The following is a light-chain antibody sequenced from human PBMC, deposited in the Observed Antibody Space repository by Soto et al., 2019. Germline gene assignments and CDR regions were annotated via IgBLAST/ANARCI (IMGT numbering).Light chain of an antibody. J-gene: IGLJ3*02. V-gene: IGLV1-51*01. CDR1: SSNVGKNF. Sequence: QSVLTQPPSVSAAPGQKVSISCSGSSSNVGKNFVSWYQHVPGKAPKLLIYDNQKRPSGIPDRLSASKSGTLATLDITGLQTGDDDDYYCGTRDSSLTTGVMFGGGTKLTVL. CDR2: DNQ. CDR3: GTRDSSLTTGVM.